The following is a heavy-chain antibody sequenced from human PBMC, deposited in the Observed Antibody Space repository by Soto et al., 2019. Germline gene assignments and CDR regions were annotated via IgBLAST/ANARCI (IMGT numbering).Heavy chain of an antibody. CDR3: ARLLVTRYYLDY. D-gene: IGHD2-21*02. V-gene: IGHV4-4*07. J-gene: IGHJ4*02. CDR1: GGSISSYY. CDR2: IYTSVRT. Sequence: SESLSLTCTVSGGSISSYYWSWIRQPTGKALEWIGRIYTSVRTNYNPSLKSRVTMSVDTSKNQFSLKLSSVTAADTAVYYCARLLVTRYYLDYWGQGNLVTVSS.